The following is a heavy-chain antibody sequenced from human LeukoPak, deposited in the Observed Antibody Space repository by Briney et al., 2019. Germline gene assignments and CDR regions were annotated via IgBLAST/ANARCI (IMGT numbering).Heavy chain of an antibody. D-gene: IGHD6-19*01. J-gene: IGHJ4*02. V-gene: IGHV1-18*01. CDR3: ARDKDLRAVAGTFDY. CDR2: ISAYSGHT. CDR1: GYTFSTHG. Sequence: ASVKVSCKASGYTFSTHGISWVRQAPGQGREWMGWISAYSGHTNNAQKFQGRVTMTTDTSTGTAYMELTSLTSDDTAVYYCARDKDLRAVAGTFDYWGQGTLVAVSS.